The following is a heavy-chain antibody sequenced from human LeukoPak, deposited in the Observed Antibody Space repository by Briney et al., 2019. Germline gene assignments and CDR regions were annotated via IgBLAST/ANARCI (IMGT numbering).Heavy chain of an antibody. V-gene: IGHV4-4*02. CDR2: IYHSGST. CDR3: ARAPLPSDGDSHYYYGMDV. D-gene: IGHD4-17*01. CDR1: GGSISSSNW. J-gene: IGHJ6*02. Sequence: SETLSLTCAVSGGSISSSNWWSWVRQPPGKGLEWIGEIYHSGSTNYNPSLKSRVTISVDKSKNQFSLKLSSVTAADTAVYYCARAPLPSDGDSHYYYGMDVWGQGTTVTVSS.